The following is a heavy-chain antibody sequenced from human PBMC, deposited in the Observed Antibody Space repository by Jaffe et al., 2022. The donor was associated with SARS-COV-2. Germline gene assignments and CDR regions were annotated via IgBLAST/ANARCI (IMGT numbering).Heavy chain of an antibody. CDR3: ARMVTRAPWLFDP. D-gene: IGHD2-21*02. V-gene: IGHV1-3*01. J-gene: IGHJ5*02. Sequence: QVQLVQSGAEVKKPGASVKVSCKASGYTFTTYAVHWVRQAPGQRPEWMGWINGGNGNTKYAQKFQGRVTLTRDTSASTAYMELSSLRSEDTAVYYCARMVTRAPWLFDPWGQGTAVTVSS. CDR1: GYTFTTYA. CDR2: INGGNGNT.